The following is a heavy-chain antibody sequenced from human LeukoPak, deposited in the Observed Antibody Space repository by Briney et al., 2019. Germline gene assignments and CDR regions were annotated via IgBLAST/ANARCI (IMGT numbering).Heavy chain of an antibody. Sequence: SETLSLTCTVSGGSISSSSYYWGWIRQPPGKGLEWIGSIYYSGSTYYNPSLKSRVIISVDTSKNQFSLKLSSVTAADTAVYYCASRRTYYYDSSGYKKIDYWGQGTLVTVSS. CDR3: ASRRTYYYDSSGYKKIDY. D-gene: IGHD3-22*01. CDR1: GGSISSSSYY. CDR2: IYYSGST. J-gene: IGHJ4*02. V-gene: IGHV4-39*01.